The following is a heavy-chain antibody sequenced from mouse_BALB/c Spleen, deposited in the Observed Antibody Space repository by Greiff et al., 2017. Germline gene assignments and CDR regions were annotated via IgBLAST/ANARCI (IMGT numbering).Heavy chain of an antibody. CDR3: ARGLSYAMDY. Sequence: QVQLQQPGAELVKPGASVKISCKASGYTFTSYWMNWVKQRPGQGLEWIGEIDPSDSYTNNNQKFKDKATLTVDKSSSTAYMQLSSLTSEDSAVYYCARGLSYAMDYWGQGTSVTVSS. V-gene: IGHV1S126*01. J-gene: IGHJ4*01. CDR2: IDPSDSYT. CDR1: GYTFTSYW.